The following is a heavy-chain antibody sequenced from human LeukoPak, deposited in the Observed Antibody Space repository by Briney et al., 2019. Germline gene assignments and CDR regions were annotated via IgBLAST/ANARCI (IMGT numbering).Heavy chain of an antibody. Sequence: ASVKVSCKTSGYPFSTWEINWVRQAAGQGLEWLGWVHPDSGNTDYAQKFRGRVTMSRDTSTSTAYMELSGLRLDDTGVYFCARGPRNDPWGQGTLVTVSS. D-gene: IGHD1-14*01. V-gene: IGHV1-8*01. CDR2: VHPDSGNT. J-gene: IGHJ5*02. CDR3: ARGPRNDP. CDR1: GYPFSTWE.